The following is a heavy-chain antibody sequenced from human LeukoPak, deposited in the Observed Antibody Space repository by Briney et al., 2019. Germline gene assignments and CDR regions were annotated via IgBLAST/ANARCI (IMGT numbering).Heavy chain of an antibody. J-gene: IGHJ4*02. CDR2: IYTSGST. Sequence: SETLSLTCSVAGGSSSSYYWSWIRQPAGKGLEGSGRIYTSGSTNYNPSLKSRVTMSVDTSKNQFSVKLSSVTAADTAVYYCARDSWAGYSRSAAFDYWGQGTLVTVSS. V-gene: IGHV4-4*07. CDR3: ARDSWAGYSRSAAFDY. CDR1: GGSSSSYY. D-gene: IGHD5-18*01.